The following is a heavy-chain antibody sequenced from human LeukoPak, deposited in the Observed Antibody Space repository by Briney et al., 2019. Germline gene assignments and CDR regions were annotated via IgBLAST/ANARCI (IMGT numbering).Heavy chain of an antibody. D-gene: IGHD3-22*01. CDR3: VKGGGSSGYRPLHH. Sequence: TGGSLRLSCAASGFTFDDYAMHWVRQAPGKGLEWVSGISWNGGSVGYADSVQGRFIISRDDANNSLYLHMNSLRPEDVGLYYCVKGGGSSGYRPLHHWGQGTLVTVSS. V-gene: IGHV3-9*03. CDR1: GFTFDDYA. CDR2: ISWNGGSV. J-gene: IGHJ1*01.